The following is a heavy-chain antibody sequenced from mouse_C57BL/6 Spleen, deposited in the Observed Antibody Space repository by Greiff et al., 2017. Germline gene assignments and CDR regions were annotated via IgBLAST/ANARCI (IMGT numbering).Heavy chain of an antibody. CDR3: ARAGDGYYGLFAY. CDR2: ISSGSSTN. D-gene: IGHD2-3*01. Sequence: EVQRVESGGGLVKPGGSLKLSCAASGFTFSDYGMHWVRQAPEKGLEWVAYISSGSSTNYYADTVKGRFTISRDNAKNTLFLQMNSLRSEDTAMYYCARAGDGYYGLFAYWGKGTLVTVSA. CDR1: GFTFSDYG. V-gene: IGHV5-17*01. J-gene: IGHJ3*01.